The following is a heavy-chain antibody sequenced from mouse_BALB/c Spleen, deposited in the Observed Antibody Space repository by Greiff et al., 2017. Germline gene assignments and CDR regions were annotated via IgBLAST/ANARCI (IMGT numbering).Heavy chain of an antibody. CDR3: NAGDYYGSSAWLAY. D-gene: IGHD1-1*01. CDR1: GFNIKDYY. Sequence: VQLQQSGAELVRSGASVKLSCTASGFNIKDYYMHWVQQRPEQGLEWIGWIDPENGDTEYAPKFQGKATMTADTSSNTAYLQLSSLTSEDTAVYYCNAGDYYGSSAWLAYWGQGTLVTVSA. CDR2: IDPENGDT. J-gene: IGHJ3*01. V-gene: IGHV14-4*02.